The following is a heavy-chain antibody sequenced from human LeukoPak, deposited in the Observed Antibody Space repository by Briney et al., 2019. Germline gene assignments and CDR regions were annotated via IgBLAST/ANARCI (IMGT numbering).Heavy chain of an antibody. Sequence: GGSLRLSCAASGFTFSSYAMSWVRQAPGKGLEWVSPISGSGGSTYYADSVKGRFTISRDNSKNTLYLQMNSLRAEDTAIYYCAKDKVQNIAAAGTDDYWGQGTLVTVSS. D-gene: IGHD6-13*01. CDR1: GFTFSSYA. CDR2: ISGSGGST. CDR3: AKDKVQNIAAAGTDDY. V-gene: IGHV3-23*01. J-gene: IGHJ4*02.